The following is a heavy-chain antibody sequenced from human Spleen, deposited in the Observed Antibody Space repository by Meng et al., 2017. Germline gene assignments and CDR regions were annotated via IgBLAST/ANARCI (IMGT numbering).Heavy chain of an antibody. D-gene: IGHD6-19*01. V-gene: IGHV2-5*02. CDR2: IFWDDDK. CDR1: AFSLSPSCVG. Sequence: QIALIASGAALAKQPPPLRLPCTFSAFSLSPSCVGVGWCRQPPGQALQWLALIFWDDDKRSSPSLTSRLTITKDNSKTQVVLTMPNMDSVATATYYCSHRAVAGSFEYFQHWGQGTLVTVSS. CDR3: SHRAVAGSFEYFQH. J-gene: IGHJ1*01.